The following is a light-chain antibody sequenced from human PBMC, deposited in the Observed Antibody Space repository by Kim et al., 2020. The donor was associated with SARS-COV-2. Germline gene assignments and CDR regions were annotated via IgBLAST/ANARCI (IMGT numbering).Light chain of an antibody. V-gene: IGLV1-51*01. CDR3: GTWDSSLSAVV. CDR2: DNN. Sequence: SVLTQPPSVSAAPGQKVTISCSGSSSNIGNNYVSWYQHLPGTAPKLLIYDNNKRPSGIPDRFSGSKSGTSATLGITGLQTGDEADYFCGTWDSSLSAVVFGGGTQLTVL. J-gene: IGLJ2*01. CDR1: SSNIGNNY.